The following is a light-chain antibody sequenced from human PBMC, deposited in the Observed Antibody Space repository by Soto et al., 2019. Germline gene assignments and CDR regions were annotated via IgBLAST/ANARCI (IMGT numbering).Light chain of an antibody. V-gene: IGKV1-5*01. CDR2: DAS. CDR1: QNINSW. Sequence: DIHLTQSPSTLSASVGDRVTITCRASQNINSWLAWYQQKPGEAPKVLIFDASSLQTGVPSRFNGSGSGTEFTLTIGRLQPEDFATYYCLRDNAFSQTFGQGTKVEV. CDR3: LRDNAFSQT. J-gene: IGKJ1*01.